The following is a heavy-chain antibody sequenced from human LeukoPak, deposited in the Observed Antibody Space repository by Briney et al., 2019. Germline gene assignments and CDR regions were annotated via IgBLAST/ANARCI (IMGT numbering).Heavy chain of an antibody. CDR2: INAGNGNT. CDR1: GYTFTSYV. CDR3: ARAMVRGIITLNLGFDP. Sequence: ASVKVSCKASGYTFTSYVMHWVRQAPGQRLEWMGWINAGNGNTKYSQKFQGRVTITRDTSASTAYMELSSLRSEDTAAYYCARAMVRGIITLNLGFDPWGQGTLVTVSS. D-gene: IGHD3-10*01. V-gene: IGHV1-3*01. J-gene: IGHJ5*02.